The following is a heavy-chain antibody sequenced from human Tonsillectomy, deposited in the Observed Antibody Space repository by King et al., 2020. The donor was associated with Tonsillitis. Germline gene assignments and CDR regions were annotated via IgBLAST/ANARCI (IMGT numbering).Heavy chain of an antibody. D-gene: IGHD5-18*01. J-gene: IGHJ4*02. CDR2: ISGSGGST. CDR3: AKAFHAWIQLWLPIDY. CDR1: GFTFSSYA. Sequence: VQLVESGGGLVQPGGSLRLSCAASGFTFSSYAMSWVRQAPGKGLEWVSAISGSGGSTYYADSVKGRFTISRDNSKKTLYLQMNSLRAEDTAVYYCAKAFHAWIQLWLPIDYWGQGTLVTVSS. V-gene: IGHV3-23*04.